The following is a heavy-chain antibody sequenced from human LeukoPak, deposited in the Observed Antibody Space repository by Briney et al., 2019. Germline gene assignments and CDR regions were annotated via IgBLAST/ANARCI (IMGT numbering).Heavy chain of an antibody. D-gene: IGHD3-9*01. V-gene: IGHV3-53*01. J-gene: IGHJ4*02. CDR1: GFTVTNNY. CDR3: VTTDYDILTGYSPH. CDR2: INSGGNT. Sequence: HPGGSLRLSCAGSGFTVTNNYMTWVRQAPGKGLEWVSFINSGGNTYYADSVKGRFTISGDKLKNTLYLQMNSLRAEDTAVYYCVTTDYDILTGYSPHWGQGTLVTVSS.